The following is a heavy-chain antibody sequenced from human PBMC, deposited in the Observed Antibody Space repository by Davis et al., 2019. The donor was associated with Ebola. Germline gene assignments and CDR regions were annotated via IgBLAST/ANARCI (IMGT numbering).Heavy chain of an antibody. Sequence: HTGGSLRLSCAASGFTFSSYWMHWFRQAPGQGLVWVSRINSDGSSTSYADSVKGRFTISRDNAKNTLYLQMNSLRAEDTAVYYCARDKTGYSSNRNEDEYGMDVWGQGTTVTVSS. D-gene: IGHD6-13*01. CDR2: INSDGSST. CDR3: ARDKTGYSSNRNEDEYGMDV. CDR1: GFTFSSYW. V-gene: IGHV3-74*01. J-gene: IGHJ6*02.